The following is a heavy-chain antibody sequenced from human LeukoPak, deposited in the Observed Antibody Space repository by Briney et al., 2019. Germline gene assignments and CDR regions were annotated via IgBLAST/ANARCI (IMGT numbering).Heavy chain of an antibody. CDR2: ISGSGGST. CDR1: GFTFSSYA. V-gene: IGHV3-23*01. D-gene: IGHD6-13*01. J-gene: IGHJ4*02. Sequence: PGGSLRLSCAASGFTFSSYAMSWVRQAPGKGLEWVSAISGSGGSTYYADSVKGRFTISRDNSKNTLYLQMKSLGAEDTAVYYCAKDPVAAAGLLKGGLFDYWGQGTLVTVSS. CDR3: AKDPVAAAGLLKGGLFDY.